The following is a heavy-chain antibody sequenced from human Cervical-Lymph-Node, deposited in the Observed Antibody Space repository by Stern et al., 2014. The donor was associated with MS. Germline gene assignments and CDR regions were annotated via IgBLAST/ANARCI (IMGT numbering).Heavy chain of an antibody. Sequence: EVHLVESGGGLVHPGDSLRLSCEASGFTFSNYWMNWVRQAPGKGLEWVANINAPESQRNYVDSVKGRFIIFRDNARNSVYLQMNSLRVEDTAIYYCARDLSPDVRTYFYDAYDIWGQGTTVTVSS. CDR2: INAPESQR. V-gene: IGHV3-7*01. CDR3: ARDLSPDVRTYFYDAYDI. J-gene: IGHJ3*02. D-gene: IGHD2/OR15-2a*01. CDR1: GFTFSNYW.